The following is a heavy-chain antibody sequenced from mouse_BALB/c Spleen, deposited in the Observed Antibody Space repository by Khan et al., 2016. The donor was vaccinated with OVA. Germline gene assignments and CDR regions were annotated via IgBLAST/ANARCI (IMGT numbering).Heavy chain of an antibody. CDR2: ISYSGRT. Sequence: EVQLQESGPGLVKPSQSLSLTCTVTGYSITSDYAWNWIRQFPGNKLEWMGYISYSGRTSYNPSLKSRISITRDTSKNQFFLQLNSVTTEDTATYDCARSVTITTVVATDFDYWGQGTTLTASS. J-gene: IGHJ2*01. V-gene: IGHV3-2*02. CDR1: GYSITSDYA. CDR3: ARSVTITTVVATDFDY. D-gene: IGHD1-1*01.